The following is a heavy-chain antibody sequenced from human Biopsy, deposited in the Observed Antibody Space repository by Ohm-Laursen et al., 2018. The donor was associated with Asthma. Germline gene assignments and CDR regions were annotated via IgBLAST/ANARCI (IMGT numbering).Heavy chain of an antibody. CDR1: GYTFISYA. Sequence: ASVKVSCKASGYTFISYAIHWVRQAPGQRLEWMGWINAGNGNTKYSQKFQGRVTITRDTSASTAYMLLSSLRSEDTAVYYRARTYYDFLTGQVNDAFAMWGQGAMVTVSS. CDR2: INAGNGNT. J-gene: IGHJ3*02. D-gene: IGHD3-9*01. V-gene: IGHV1-3*01. CDR3: ARTYYDFLTGQVNDAFAM.